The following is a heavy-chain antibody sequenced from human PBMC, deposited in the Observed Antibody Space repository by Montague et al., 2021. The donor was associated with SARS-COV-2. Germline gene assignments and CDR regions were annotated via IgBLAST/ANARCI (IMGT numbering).Heavy chain of an antibody. J-gene: IGHJ6*02. D-gene: IGHD4-11*01. CDR2: INHSGST. CDR1: GGSFSGYY. Sequence: SETRSLTCAVYGGSFSGYYWTWIRQSPRKGLEWIEEINHSGSTNYNPSLKSRVTISVDTSKNQFSLKLSSVTAADTAVYYCACGEITTRGLIYYYGMDVWGQGTTVTVSS. V-gene: IGHV4-34*01. CDR3: ACGEITTRGLIYYYGMDV.